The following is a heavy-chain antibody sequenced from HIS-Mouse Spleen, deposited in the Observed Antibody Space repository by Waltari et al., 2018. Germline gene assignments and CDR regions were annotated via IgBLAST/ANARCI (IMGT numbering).Heavy chain of an antibody. J-gene: IGHJ2*01. CDR1: GGPISSSSYH. V-gene: IGHV4-39*07. CDR2: IYYRGST. CDR3: AREIPYSSSWYDWYFDL. Sequence: QLQLQESGPGLVKPSETLSLTFTFSGGPISSSSYHWGWIRQPPGKGLEWIGSIYYRGSTYYNPSLKSRVTISVDTSKNQFSLKLSSVTAADTAVYYCAREIPYSSSWYDWYFDLWGRGTLVTVSS. D-gene: IGHD6-13*01.